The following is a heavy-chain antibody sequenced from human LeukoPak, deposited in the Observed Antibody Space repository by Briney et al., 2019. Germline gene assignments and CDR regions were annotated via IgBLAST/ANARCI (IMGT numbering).Heavy chain of an antibody. CDR3: EKDHSSGWYFDY. D-gene: IGHD6-19*01. J-gene: IGHJ4*02. CDR2: ISYDGSNK. Sequence: PGRSLRLSCAASGFTFSSYGMHWVRQAPGKGLEWVAVISYDGSNKYYADSVKGRFTISRDNSKNTLYLQMNSLRAGDTAVYYCEKDHSSGWYFDYWGQGTLVTVSS. V-gene: IGHV3-30*18. CDR1: GFTFSSYG.